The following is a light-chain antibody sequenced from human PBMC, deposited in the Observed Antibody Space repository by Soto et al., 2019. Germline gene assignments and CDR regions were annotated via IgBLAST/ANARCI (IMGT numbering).Light chain of an antibody. CDR1: QSVSSN. J-gene: IGKJ1*01. V-gene: IGKV3-15*01. CDR2: GAS. CDR3: QQYNNWPFPSWT. Sequence: EIVMTQSAATLSVSPGERATLSCRASQSVSSNLAWYQQKPGQAPRRRIYGASTRATGIPARVSGSGSGTEFPLTISRLQSEDFSVYYCQQYNNWPFPSWTFGQGTNVEIK.